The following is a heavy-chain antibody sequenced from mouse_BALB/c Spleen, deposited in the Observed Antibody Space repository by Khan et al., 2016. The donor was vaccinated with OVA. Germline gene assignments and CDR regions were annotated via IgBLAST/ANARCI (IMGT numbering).Heavy chain of an antibody. CDR2: INTYTGEP. CDR1: GYTFTNYG. CDR3: ARNGNYWYFDV. V-gene: IGHV9-3-1*01. D-gene: IGHD2-1*01. J-gene: IGHJ1*01. Sequence: HILLVQSGPELKKPGETVKISCKASGYTFTNYGMNWVKQAPGKGLKWMGWINTYTGEPTYADDFKGRFAFSLETSASTAYLQNNNLKKEDTATYFCARNGNYWYFDVWGAGTTVTVSS.